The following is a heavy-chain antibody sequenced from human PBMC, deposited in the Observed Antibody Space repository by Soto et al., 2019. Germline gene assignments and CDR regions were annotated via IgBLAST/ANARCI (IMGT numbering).Heavy chain of an antibody. CDR3: ARTMYYDSSFDY. CDR1: GGSISSGGYY. V-gene: IGHV4-31*03. D-gene: IGHD3-22*01. J-gene: IGHJ4*02. Sequence: SETLSLTCTVSGGSISSGGYYWSWIRQHPGKGLEWIGYIYYSGSTYYNPSLKSRVTISVDTSKNQFSLKLSSVTAADTAVYYCARTMYYDSSFDYWGQGTLVTVSS. CDR2: IYYSGST.